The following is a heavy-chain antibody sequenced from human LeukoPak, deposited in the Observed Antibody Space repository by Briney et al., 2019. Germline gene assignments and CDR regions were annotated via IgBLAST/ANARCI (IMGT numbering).Heavy chain of an antibody. D-gene: IGHD3-22*01. CDR3: ARGDYYDSSGYFRVPWFDP. V-gene: IGHV1-2*02. CDR1: GYTFTGYY. J-gene: IGHJ5*02. Sequence: GASVKVSCKASGYTFTGYYMHWVRQAPGQGLEWMGWINPNSGGTNYAQKFQGRVTMTRDTSISTAYMELSRLRSDGTAVYYCARGDYYDSSGYFRVPWFDPWGQGTLVTVSS. CDR2: INPNSGGT.